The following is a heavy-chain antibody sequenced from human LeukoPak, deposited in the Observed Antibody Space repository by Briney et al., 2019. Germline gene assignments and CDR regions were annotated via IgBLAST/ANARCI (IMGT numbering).Heavy chain of an antibody. V-gene: IGHV3-48*03. CDR3: ATHFDY. Sequence: GGSLRLSCAASGFSFSSYEMNWVRQAPGRGLEWVSYISSSASTIYYADSVRGRFTISRDNAKNSLYLQMNSLRAEDTAVYYCATHFDYWGQGTLVTVSS. CDR1: GFSFSSYE. J-gene: IGHJ4*02. CDR2: ISSSASTI.